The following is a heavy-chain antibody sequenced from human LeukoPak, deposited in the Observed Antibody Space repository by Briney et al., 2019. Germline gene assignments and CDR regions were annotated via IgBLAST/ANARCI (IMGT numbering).Heavy chain of an antibody. V-gene: IGHV3-7*01. CDR1: GFTFSSYW. CDR2: IKQDGSEK. D-gene: IGHD1-26*01. CDR3: ARAIVGATKSY. J-gene: IGHJ4*02. Sequence: PGGSLRLSCAASGFTFSSYWMSWVRQAPGKGLEWVANIKQDGSEKYYVDSVKGRFTISRDNAKNSLYLQMNSLRAEDTAVYYCARAIVGATKSYWGQGTLVTVSP.